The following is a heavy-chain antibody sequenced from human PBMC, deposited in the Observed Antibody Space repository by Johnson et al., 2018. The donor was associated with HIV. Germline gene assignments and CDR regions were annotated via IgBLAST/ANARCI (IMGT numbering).Heavy chain of an antibody. D-gene: IGHD5-18*01. V-gene: IGHV3-33*01. Sequence: QVQLVESGGGVVQPGRSLRLSCAASGFTFSSYGMHWVRQAPGKGLAWVAVIWYAGSNKYYADSVQGRFTISRDNSKNTTYLQMNSLRAEDTAVYYCASTKGIQLWLDAFDIWGQETMVTVSS. CDR2: IWYAGSNK. J-gene: IGHJ3*02. CDR3: ASTKGIQLWLDAFDI. CDR1: GFTFSSYG.